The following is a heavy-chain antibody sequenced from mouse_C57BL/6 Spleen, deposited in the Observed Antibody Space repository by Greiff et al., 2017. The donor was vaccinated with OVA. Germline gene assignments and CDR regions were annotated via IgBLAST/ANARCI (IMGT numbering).Heavy chain of an antibody. CDR1: GYAFSSSW. CDR2: IYPGDGDT. Sequence: VQRVESGPELVKPGASVKISCKASGYAFSSSWMNWVKQRPGKGLEWIGRIYPGDGDTNYNGKFKGKATLTADKSSSTAYMQLSSLTSEDSAVYFCASYGNYAMDYWGQGTSVTVSS. D-gene: IGHD2-1*01. CDR3: ASYGNYAMDY. J-gene: IGHJ4*01. V-gene: IGHV1-82*01.